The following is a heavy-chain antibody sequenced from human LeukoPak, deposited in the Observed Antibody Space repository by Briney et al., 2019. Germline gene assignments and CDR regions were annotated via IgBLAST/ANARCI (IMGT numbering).Heavy chain of an antibody. Sequence: SETLSLTRTVSGGSISSYYWSWIRQPPGKGLEWIGYIYYSGSTNYNPSLKSRVTISVDTSKNQFSLKLSSVTAADTAVYYCARDYEGNWFDPWGQGTLVTVSS. CDR3: ARDYEGNWFDP. CDR2: IYYSGST. D-gene: IGHD3-16*01. J-gene: IGHJ5*02. CDR1: GGSISSYY. V-gene: IGHV4-59*01.